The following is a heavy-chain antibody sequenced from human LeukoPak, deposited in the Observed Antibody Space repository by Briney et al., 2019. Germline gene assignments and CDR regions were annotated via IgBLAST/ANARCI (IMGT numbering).Heavy chain of an antibody. CDR2: IKQDGSEK. CDR3: ARWRGGFCSSTSCPGGLDY. V-gene: IGHV3-7*01. D-gene: IGHD2-2*01. J-gene: IGHJ4*02. CDR1: GFTFISYW. Sequence: GGSLRLSCAASGFTFISYWMSWVRQAPGKGLEWVANIKQDGSEKYYVDSVKGRFTISRDNAKNSLYLQMNSLRAEDTAVYYCARWRGGFCSSTSCPGGLDYWGQGTLVTVSS.